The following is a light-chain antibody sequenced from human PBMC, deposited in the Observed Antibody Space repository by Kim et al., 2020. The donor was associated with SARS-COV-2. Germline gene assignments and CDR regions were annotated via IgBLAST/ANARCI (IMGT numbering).Light chain of an antibody. CDR2: GAS. V-gene: IGKV3-20*01. Sequence: SSWARATPSLTASPSVRSSYFSSYQQKPGQAPRLLMYGASCRATGIPDRFSGSGSGTDFTLTISSLEPADLAVYYCQQYGSSTWTFGQGTKVDIK. CDR1: PSVRSSY. CDR3: QQYGSSTWT. J-gene: IGKJ1*01.